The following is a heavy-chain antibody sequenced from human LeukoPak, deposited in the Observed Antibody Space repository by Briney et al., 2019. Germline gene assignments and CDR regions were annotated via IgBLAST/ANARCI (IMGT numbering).Heavy chain of an antibody. D-gene: IGHD6-19*01. J-gene: IGHJ6*02. V-gene: IGHV1-69*13. CDR3: ARDKVAVADAGRYYYGMDV. Sequence: ASVKVSCKASGGTFSSYAIGWVRQAPGQGLEWMGGIIPIFGTANYAQKFQGRVTITADESTSTAYMELSSLRSEDTAVYYCARDKVAVADAGRYYYGMDVWGQGTTVTVSS. CDR1: GGTFSSYA. CDR2: IIPIFGTA.